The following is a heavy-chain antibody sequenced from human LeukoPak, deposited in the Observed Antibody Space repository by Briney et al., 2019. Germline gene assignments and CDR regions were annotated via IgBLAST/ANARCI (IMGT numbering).Heavy chain of an antibody. CDR1: GGSVSSYY. CDR2: LFYSGST. V-gene: IGHV4-59*02. D-gene: IGHD3-10*01. CDR3: ATVAVIRGVTYFDY. Sequence: PSETLSLTCTVSGGSVSSYYWSWIRQPPGKGLEWIAYLFYSGSTDYNPSLESRVTISVDTSKNQFSLKLRSVTAADTAVYYCATVAVIRGVTYFDYWGQGTLVTVSS. J-gene: IGHJ4*02.